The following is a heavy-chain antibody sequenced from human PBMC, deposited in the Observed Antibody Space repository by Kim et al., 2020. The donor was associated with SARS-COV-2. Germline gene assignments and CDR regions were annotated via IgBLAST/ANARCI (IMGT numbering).Heavy chain of an antibody. CDR2: ST. D-gene: IGHD6-19*01. J-gene: IGHJ4*02. Sequence: STNYNPSLKGRVTISVDTSKNQFSLKLSSVTAADTAVYYCARGEVAGTHRGQGTLVTVSS. CDR3: ARGEVAGTH. V-gene: IGHV4-34*01.